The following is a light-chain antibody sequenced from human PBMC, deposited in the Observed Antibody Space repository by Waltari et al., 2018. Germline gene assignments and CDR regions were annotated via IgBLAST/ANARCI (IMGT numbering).Light chain of an antibody. CDR2: VNSDGSH. J-gene: IGLJ3*02. V-gene: IGLV4-69*01. CDR1: SGHSSNI. CDR3: QTGGHGTWV. Sequence: QLVLTQSPSASASLGASVKLTCTLSSGHSSNIIAWHQQQPEKGPRYLMKVNSDGSHNKGDEIPDRFSGSSSGAERYLTISSFQSEDEADYYCQTGGHGTWVFGGGTKLTVL.